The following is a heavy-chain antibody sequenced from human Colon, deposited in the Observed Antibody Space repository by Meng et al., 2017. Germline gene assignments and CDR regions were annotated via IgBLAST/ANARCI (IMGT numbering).Heavy chain of an antibody. J-gene: IGHJ4*02. CDR2: TYYRAKWNH. CDR1: GDSVSSETAV. V-gene: IGHV6-1*01. Sequence: QAQLQQSGPGLVKPSQTLSLTCAISGDSVSSETAVWNWNRQSPSGGLEWLGRTYYRAKWNHDYAESLRGRITINPDTSNNQISLQLNSVTPEDTAVYYCTRGLEFYRFEYWGQGTLVTVSS. CDR3: TRGLEFYRFEY. D-gene: IGHD2/OR15-2a*01.